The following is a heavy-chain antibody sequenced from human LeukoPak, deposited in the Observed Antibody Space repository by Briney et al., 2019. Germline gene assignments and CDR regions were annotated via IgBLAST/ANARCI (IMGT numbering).Heavy chain of an antibody. Sequence: ASVRVSCKASAYTFTNYDINWVRQASGQGLEWMGWMNPNSGYTGYAQKFQGRVNITRNTSISTAYMELSSLRSDDTAVYYCARGRAVRQSDGFDIWGQGTMVTVSS. CDR2: MNPNSGYT. CDR1: AYTFTNYD. D-gene: IGHD6-6*01. CDR3: ARGRAVRQSDGFDI. V-gene: IGHV1-8*01. J-gene: IGHJ3*02.